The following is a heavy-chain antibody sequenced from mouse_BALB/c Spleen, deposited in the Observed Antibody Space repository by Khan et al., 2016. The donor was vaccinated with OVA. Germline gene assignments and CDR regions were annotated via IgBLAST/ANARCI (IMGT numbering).Heavy chain of an antibody. Sequence: RGGSGGGIVQPGGSLKRSCEASRFTISSYGMSSVRQTPDKRLELVATIDSNGGSTDYPDSVKRRVTISGDNAKNALYLQMRSLKSEDTAMYYCARSAIWGQGTTLTVSS. D-gene: IGHD2-12*01. J-gene: IGHJ2*01. CDR3: ARSAI. V-gene: IGHV5-6-3*01. CDR2: IDSNGGST. CDR1: RFTISSYG.